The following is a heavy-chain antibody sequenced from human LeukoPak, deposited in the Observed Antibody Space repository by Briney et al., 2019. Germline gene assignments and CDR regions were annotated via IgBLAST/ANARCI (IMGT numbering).Heavy chain of an antibody. D-gene: IGHD5-18*01. CDR3: AREIGPIQLHLWGSAFDY. J-gene: IGHJ4*02. CDR2: INPRGGST. CDR1: GYTFSNYY. V-gene: IGHV1-46*01. Sequence: ASVKVSCKASGYTFSNYYIHWVRQAPGHGLEWMGIINPRGGSTSYAQKFQGRVSMTRDTSTSTIYMELSSLRSEDTAVYYCAREIGPIQLHLWGSAFDYWGQGTLVTVSS.